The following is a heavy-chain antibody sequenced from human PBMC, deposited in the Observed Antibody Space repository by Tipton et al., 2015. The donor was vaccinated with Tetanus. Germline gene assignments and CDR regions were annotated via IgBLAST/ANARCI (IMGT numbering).Heavy chain of an antibody. D-gene: IGHD3-16*01. J-gene: IGHJ5*02. Sequence: TLSLTCTVSGGSVRSGDYSWNWIRQPPGKGLEWLAYVSYSGRTNSNYSLKSRITISQGTSKNQFSLRLTSVTAADTAVYYCARHYYGNWFDPWGPGAQVTVST. CDR3: ARHYYGNWFDP. CDR1: GGSVRSGDYS. V-gene: IGHV4-61*08. CDR2: VSYSGRT.